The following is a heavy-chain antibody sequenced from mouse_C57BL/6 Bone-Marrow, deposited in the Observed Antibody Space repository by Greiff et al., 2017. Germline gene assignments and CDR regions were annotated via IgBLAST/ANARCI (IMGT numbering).Heavy chain of an antibody. J-gene: IGHJ4*01. CDR2: ISYDGSN. CDR3: ARAAVVDLYAMDY. D-gene: IGHD1-1*01. V-gene: IGHV3-6*01. Sequence: EVQLQESGPCLVKPSQSLSLTCPVTGYSITSGYYWNWIRQFPGNKLEWMGYISYDGSNNYNPSLKNRISIPRDTSKNQFFLKLNSVTTEDTATYYEARAAVVDLYAMDYWGQGTSVTVSS. CDR1: GYSITSGYY.